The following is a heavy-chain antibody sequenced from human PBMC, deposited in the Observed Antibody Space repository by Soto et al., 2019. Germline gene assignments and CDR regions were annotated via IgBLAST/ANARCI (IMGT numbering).Heavy chain of an antibody. CDR1: GFTFSSYG. D-gene: IGHD5-18*01. CDR2: IKSNTAGGTT. J-gene: IGHJ4*02. CDR3: SHGYYQYFNS. Sequence: PGGSLRLSCAASGFTFSSYGMHWVRQAPGKGPEWVGRIKSNTAGGTTDFAAPVKGRFTISRDDSQNTLYLQMDSLKTEDTAVYYCSHGYYQYFNSWGPGTLVTVSS. V-gene: IGHV3-15*07.